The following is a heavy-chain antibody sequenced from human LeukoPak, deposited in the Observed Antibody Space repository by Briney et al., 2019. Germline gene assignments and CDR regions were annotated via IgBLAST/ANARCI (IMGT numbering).Heavy chain of an antibody. V-gene: IGHV1-69*04. CDR3: ARDRGKYPEGYFDY. D-gene: IGHD2-2*02. Sequence: ALVKVSCKASGGTFSSYAISWVRQAPGQGLEWMGRIIPIFGIANYAQKFQGRVTITADKSTSTAYMELSSLRSEDTAVYYCARDRGKYPEGYFDYWGQGTLVTVSS. CDR1: GGTFSSYA. CDR2: IIPIFGIA. J-gene: IGHJ4*02.